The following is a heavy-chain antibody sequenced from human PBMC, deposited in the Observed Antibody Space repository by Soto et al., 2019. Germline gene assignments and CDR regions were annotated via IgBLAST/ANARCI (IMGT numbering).Heavy chain of an antibody. V-gene: IGHV3-33*01. J-gene: IGHJ4*02. CDR3: ARADEPYYVVWSCSSGYEK. Sequence: QVQLVESGGGVVQPGRSLRLSCTTSGFTFSDYGMHWVRQAPGKGLEWVAVIWYDEFTKYYGSSVKGRFTVSRDNSKNTLYLQLNSLSADDTAVYYCARADEPYYVVWSCSSGYEKWGQGSLVTVS. D-gene: IGHD3-3*01. CDR1: GFTFSDYG. CDR2: IWYDEFTK.